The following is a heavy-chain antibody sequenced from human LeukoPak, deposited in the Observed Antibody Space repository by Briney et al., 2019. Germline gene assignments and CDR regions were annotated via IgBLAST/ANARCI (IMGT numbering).Heavy chain of an antibody. CDR2: INHSGGT. V-gene: IGHV4-34*01. CDR1: GGSFSGYY. CDR3: ARGHYGGHLYYFDY. Sequence: SETLSLTCAVYGGSFSGYYWSWIRQPPGKGLEWIGEINHSGGTNYNPSLKSRVTISVDTSKNQFSLKLSSVTAADTAVYYCARGHYGGHLYYFDYWGQGTLVTVSS. D-gene: IGHD4-17*01. J-gene: IGHJ4*02.